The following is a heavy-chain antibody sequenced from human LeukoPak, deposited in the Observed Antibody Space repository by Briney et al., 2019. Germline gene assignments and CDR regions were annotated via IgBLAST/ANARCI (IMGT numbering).Heavy chain of an antibody. CDR2: INHSGST. D-gene: IGHD3-22*01. CDR1: GGSFSGYY. Sequence: SETLSLTXAVYGGSFSGYYWSWIRQPPGKGLEWIGEINHSGSTNYNPSLKSRVTISVDTSKNQFSLKLSSVTAADTAVYYCARAKRGNRQYYYDSSGKFDYWGQGTLVTVSS. CDR3: ARAKRGNRQYYYDSSGKFDY. J-gene: IGHJ4*02. V-gene: IGHV4-34*01.